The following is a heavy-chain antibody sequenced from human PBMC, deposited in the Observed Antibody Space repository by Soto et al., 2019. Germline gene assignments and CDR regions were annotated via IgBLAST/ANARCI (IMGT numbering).Heavy chain of an antibody. CDR1: GGSFSGYY. D-gene: IGHD3-10*01. V-gene: IGHV4-34*01. CDR3: ARGLEVRGVIDY. J-gene: IGHJ4*02. CDR2: INHSGST. Sequence: SETLSLTCAAYGGSFSGYYWSWIRQPPGKGLEWIGEINHSGSTNYNPSLKSRVTISVDTSKNQFSLKLSSVTAADTAVYYCARGLEVRGVIDYWGQGTLATVS.